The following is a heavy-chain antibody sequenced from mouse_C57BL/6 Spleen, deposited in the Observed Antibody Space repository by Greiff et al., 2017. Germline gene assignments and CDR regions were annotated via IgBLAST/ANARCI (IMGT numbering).Heavy chain of an antibody. J-gene: IGHJ2*01. Sequence: VQLQQPGAELVKPGASVKLSCKASGYTFTSYWMQWVKQRPGQGLEWIGEIDPSDSYTNYNQKFKGKATLTVDTSSSTAYMQLSSLTSEDSAVYYCARGTEYWGQGTTLTVSS. V-gene: IGHV1-50*01. D-gene: IGHD3-3*01. CDR2: IDPSDSYT. CDR3: ARGTEY. CDR1: GYTFTSYW.